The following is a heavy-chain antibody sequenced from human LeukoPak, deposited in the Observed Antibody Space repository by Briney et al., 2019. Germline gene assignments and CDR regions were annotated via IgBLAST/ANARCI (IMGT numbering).Heavy chain of an antibody. D-gene: IGHD2-21*01. J-gene: IGHJ3*02. V-gene: IGHV4-59*08. CDR3: ARREAIPGRVDAFDI. CDR2: IYYSGST. Sequence: SETLSLTCTVSGGSISSYYWSWIRQPPGKGLEWIGYIYYSGSTNYNPSLKSRVTISVDTYKNQFSLKLSSVTAADTAVYYCARREAIPGRVDAFDIWGQGTMVTVSS. CDR1: GGSISSYY.